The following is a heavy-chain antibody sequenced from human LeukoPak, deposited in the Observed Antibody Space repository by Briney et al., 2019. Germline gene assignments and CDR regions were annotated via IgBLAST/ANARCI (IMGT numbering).Heavy chain of an antibody. V-gene: IGHV1-46*01. CDR1: GYSFTSNY. J-gene: IGHJ4*02. Sequence: ASEKVSCKASGYSFTSNYIHWVRQAPGQGLEWMGMIYPRDGSTSYAQKFQSRVTVTRDTSTSTVHMELSGLRSEDTAVYYCARDQEAFDYWGQGTLVTVSS. CDR3: ARDQEAFDY. CDR2: IYPRDGST.